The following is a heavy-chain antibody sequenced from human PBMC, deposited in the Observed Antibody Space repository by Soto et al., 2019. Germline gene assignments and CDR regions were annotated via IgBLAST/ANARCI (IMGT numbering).Heavy chain of an antibody. CDR2: IIPILGIA. CDR1: GGTFSSYT. V-gene: IGHV1-69*02. J-gene: IGHJ4*02. CDR3: ASNIRLAVAGRVEDY. Sequence: QVQLVQSGAEVKKPGSSVKVSCKASGGTFSSYTISWVRQAPGQGLEWMGRIIPILGIANYAQKFQGRVTITADKSTSTAYMELSSLRSEDTAVYYCASNIRLAVAGRVEDYWGQGPLVTVSS. D-gene: IGHD6-19*01.